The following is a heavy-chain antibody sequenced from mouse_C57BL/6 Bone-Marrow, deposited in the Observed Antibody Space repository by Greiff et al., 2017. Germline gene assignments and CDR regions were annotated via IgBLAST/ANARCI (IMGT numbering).Heavy chain of an antibody. D-gene: IGHD1-1*01. CDR1: GVDFSRYW. Sequence: AAEGVDFSRYWMSWVRRAPVKGLEWIGEINPDSSTINYAPSLKDKFIISRDNAKNTLYLQMSKVRSEDTALYYCARRGYYGSNAMDYWGQGTSVTVSS. J-gene: IGHJ4*01. V-gene: IGHV4-1*01. CDR2: INPDSSTI. CDR3: ARRGYYGSNAMDY.